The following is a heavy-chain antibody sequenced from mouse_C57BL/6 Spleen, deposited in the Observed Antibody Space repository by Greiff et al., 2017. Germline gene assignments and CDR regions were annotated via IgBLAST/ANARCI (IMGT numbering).Heavy chain of an antibody. V-gene: IGHV14-4*01. CDR1: GFNIKDDY. Sequence: VQLQQSGAELVRPGASVKLSCTASGFNIKDDYMHWVKQRPEQGLEWIGWIDPENGDTEYASKFQGKATITADTSSNTAYLQLSSLTSEDTAVYYCILTGTGWFAYWGQGTLVTVSA. CDR3: ILTGTGWFAY. J-gene: IGHJ3*01. D-gene: IGHD4-1*01. CDR2: IDPENGDT.